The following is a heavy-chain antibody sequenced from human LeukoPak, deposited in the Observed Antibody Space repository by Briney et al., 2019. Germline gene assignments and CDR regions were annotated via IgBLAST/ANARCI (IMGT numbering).Heavy chain of an antibody. CDR1: GYTFTSYY. J-gene: IGHJ1*01. CDR3: ARAIGIAVAGSPEYFQH. Sequence: GASLRVSCKASGYTFTSYYIHWVRQAPGKGLAWMGIINPSGGTTSYAQKFQGRVTMTRDTSTRTVYMDLSSLRSEDTAVYYCARAIGIAVAGSPEYFQHWGQGTLVTVSS. D-gene: IGHD6-19*01. V-gene: IGHV1-46*01. CDR2: INPSGGTT.